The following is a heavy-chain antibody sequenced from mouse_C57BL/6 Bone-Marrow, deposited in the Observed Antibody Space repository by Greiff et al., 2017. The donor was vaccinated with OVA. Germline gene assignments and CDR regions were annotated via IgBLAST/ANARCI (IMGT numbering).Heavy chain of an antibody. J-gene: IGHJ2*01. CDR3: ARHEDGYYASYFDY. V-gene: IGHV1-82*01. D-gene: IGHD2-3*01. CDR1: GYAFSSSW. Sequence: QVQLQQSGPELVKPGASVKISCKASGYAFSSSWMNWVKQRPGKGLEWIGRIYPGDGDTNYNGKFKGKATLTADKSSSTAYMQLSSLTSEDSAVYFCARHEDGYYASYFDYWGQGTTLTFSS. CDR2: IYPGDGDT.